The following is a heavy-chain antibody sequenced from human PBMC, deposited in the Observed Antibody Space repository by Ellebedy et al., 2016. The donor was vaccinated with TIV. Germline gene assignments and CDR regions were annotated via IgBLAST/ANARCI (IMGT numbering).Heavy chain of an antibody. CDR1: GASIRSRDW. Sequence: MPGGSLRLSCAVSGASIRSRDWWSWVRQPPGKGLEWIGEIFQSGATNLNPSLKSRVTTSLDKSKNDFSLNVTSVTAADTAVYYCARVHSVYANLLDAFDIWGQGTMVTVSS. CDR2: IFQSGAT. D-gene: IGHD5/OR15-5a*01. J-gene: IGHJ3*02. CDR3: ARVHSVYANLLDAFDI. V-gene: IGHV4-4*02.